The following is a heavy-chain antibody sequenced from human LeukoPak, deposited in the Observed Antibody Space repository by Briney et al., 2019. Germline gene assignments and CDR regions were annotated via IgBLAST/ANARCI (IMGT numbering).Heavy chain of an antibody. D-gene: IGHD6-6*01. CDR1: GGSLSGYY. J-gene: IGHJ4*02. V-gene: IGHV4-34*01. Sequence: PSETLSLTCAVYGGSLSGYYWSWIRQPPGKGLEWVGEINHSGSTNYNPSLKSRVTISVDTSKNQFSLKLSSVTAADTAVYYCARGARYFDYWGQGTLVTVSS. CDR2: INHSGST. CDR3: ARGARYFDY.